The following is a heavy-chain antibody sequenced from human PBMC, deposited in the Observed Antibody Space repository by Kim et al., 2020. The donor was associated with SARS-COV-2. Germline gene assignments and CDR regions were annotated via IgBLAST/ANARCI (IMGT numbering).Heavy chain of an antibody. D-gene: IGHD2-2*01. V-gene: IGHV4-59*08. CDR1: GGSISSYY. CDR3: ARHGPRNQLPQGNWFDP. CDR2: IYYSGST. J-gene: IGHJ5*02. Sequence: SETLSLTCTVSGGSISSYYWSWIRQPPGKGLEWIGYIYYSGSTNYNPSLKSRVTISVDTSKNQFSLKLSSVTAADTAVYYCARHGPRNQLPQGNWFDPWGQGTLVTVSS.